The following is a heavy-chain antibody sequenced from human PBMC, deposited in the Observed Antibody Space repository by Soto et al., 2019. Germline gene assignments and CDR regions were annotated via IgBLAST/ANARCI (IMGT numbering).Heavy chain of an antibody. CDR3: SRLVGSTSSFDY. CDR1: GFTFSGSA. J-gene: IGHJ4*02. CDR2: IRSKANSYAT. Sequence: EVQLVESGGGLVQPGGSLKLSCAASGFTFSGSAMHWVRQASGKGLEWVGRIRSKANSYATAYAASVKGRFTSSRDDSKNTAYLQMTSLKTEDTAVYYCSRLVGSTSSFDYWGQGTLVTVSS. D-gene: IGHD1-26*01. V-gene: IGHV3-73*02.